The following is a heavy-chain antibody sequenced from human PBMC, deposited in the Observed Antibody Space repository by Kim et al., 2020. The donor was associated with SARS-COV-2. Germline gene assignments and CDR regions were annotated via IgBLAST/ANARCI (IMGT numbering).Heavy chain of an antibody. Sequence: YADSVKGRFTIYRDNAKNSLYLQMNSLRPEETAFYYCAKDPYASTWNWFDPWGQGTLVTVSS. CDR3: AKDPYASTWNWFDP. J-gene: IGHJ5*02. D-gene: IGHD6-13*01. V-gene: IGHV3-9*01.